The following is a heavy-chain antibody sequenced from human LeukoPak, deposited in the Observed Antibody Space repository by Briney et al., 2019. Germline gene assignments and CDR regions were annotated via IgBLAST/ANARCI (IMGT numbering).Heavy chain of an antibody. Sequence: PGGSLRLPCAASGFTFSSYGMHWVRQAPGKGLEWVAVIWYDGSNKYYADSVKGRFTISRDNSKNTLYLQMNSLRAEDTAVYYCARDSPDYYYGMDVWGQGTTVTVSS. V-gene: IGHV3-33*01. J-gene: IGHJ6*02. CDR1: GFTFSSYG. CDR2: IWYDGSNK. CDR3: ARDSPDYYYGMDV.